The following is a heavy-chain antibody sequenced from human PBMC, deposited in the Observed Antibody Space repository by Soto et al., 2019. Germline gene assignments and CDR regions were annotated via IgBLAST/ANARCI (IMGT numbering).Heavy chain of an antibody. CDR2: ISYDGSNK. V-gene: IGHV3-30-3*01. Sequence: QVQLVESGGGVVQPGRSLRLSCAASGFTFSSYAMHWVRQAPGKGLEWVAVISYDGSNKYYADSVKGRFTISRDNSKNTLYLQMNSLRAEDTAVYYCARDSTPLPRGYFDYWGQGTLVTVSS. D-gene: IGHD3-16*02. CDR3: ARDSTPLPRGYFDY. CDR1: GFTFSSYA. J-gene: IGHJ4*02.